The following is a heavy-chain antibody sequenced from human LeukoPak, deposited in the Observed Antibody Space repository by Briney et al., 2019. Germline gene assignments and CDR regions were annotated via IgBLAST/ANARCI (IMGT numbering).Heavy chain of an antibody. CDR2: ISSSSYI. D-gene: IGHD1-26*01. Sequence: GGSLRLSCAASGFTFSSYSMNWVRQAPGKGLEWVPSISSSSYIYYADSVKGRFTISRDNAKNTLYLQMNSLRAEDTAVYYCARGDEWELLDYWGQGTLVTVSS. V-gene: IGHV3-21*01. CDR1: GFTFSSYS. CDR3: ARGDEWELLDY. J-gene: IGHJ4*02.